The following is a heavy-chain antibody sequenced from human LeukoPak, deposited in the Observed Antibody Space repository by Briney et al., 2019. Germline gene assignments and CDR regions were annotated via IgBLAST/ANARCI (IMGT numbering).Heavy chain of an antibody. CDR1: GFIFTSSV. V-gene: IGHV3-23*01. CDR2: ISGSGHTT. D-gene: IGHD3-10*01. CDR3: ATDYSKASYYGSGTYYRPNWFDP. Sequence: GGSVPLSCLASGFIFTSSVMSWLRRAPATGLEWVSTISGSGHTTYYADSVKGGFTVYRDNSKNTLYLQMNSMRAEDTAVYYCATDYSKASYYGSGTYYRPNWFDPWGQGILVTVSS. J-gene: IGHJ5*02.